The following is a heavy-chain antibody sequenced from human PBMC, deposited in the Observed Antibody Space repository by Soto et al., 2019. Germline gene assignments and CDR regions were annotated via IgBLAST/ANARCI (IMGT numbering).Heavy chain of an antibody. CDR1: GYSFTNND. D-gene: IGHD3-16*01. Sequence: QVQLVQSGAEVREPGASVKVSCKASGYSFTNNDVSWVRQATGQGLEWMGWMNPGSGDTGYAQKLQGRVHQNRDITKATAYMELSSLRSDDTAIYYCARMATFGSLNWFDPWGQGTLVTVSS. CDR3: ARMATFGSLNWFDP. V-gene: IGHV1-8*01. J-gene: IGHJ5*02. CDR2: MNPGSGDT.